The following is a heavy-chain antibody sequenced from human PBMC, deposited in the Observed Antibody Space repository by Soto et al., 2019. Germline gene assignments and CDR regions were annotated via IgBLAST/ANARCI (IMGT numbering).Heavy chain of an antibody. J-gene: IGHJ5*01. CDR2: IGNSGDIS. Sequence: GGSLRLSCSASGFDFSSHTMIWVRQAPGKGLEWVASIGNSGDISNYGDSVKGRFTISRDNSKNTLYLQMNSLRAEDTALYFCARRQVGATKGKSWFDSWGQGTLVTVSS. D-gene: IGHD1-26*01. CDR1: GFDFSSHT. V-gene: IGHV3-23*01. CDR3: ARRQVGATKGKSWFDS.